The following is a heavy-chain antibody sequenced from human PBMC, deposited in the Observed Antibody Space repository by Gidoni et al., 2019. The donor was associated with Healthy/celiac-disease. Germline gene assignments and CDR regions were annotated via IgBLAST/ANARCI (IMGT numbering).Heavy chain of an antibody. D-gene: IGHD3-22*01. Sequence: QVQLVQSGAEVKKPGSSVKVSCKASGGTFSSYAISWGRQAPGQGLEGMGGIIPIFGTANYAQKFQGRVTITADESTSTAYMGLSSLRSEDTAVYYCARVHGSAYDSSGYHYVGFDYWGQGTLVTVSS. CDR3: ARVHGSAYDSSGYHYVGFDY. V-gene: IGHV1-69*01. CDR1: GGTFSSYA. CDR2: IIPIFGTA. J-gene: IGHJ4*02.